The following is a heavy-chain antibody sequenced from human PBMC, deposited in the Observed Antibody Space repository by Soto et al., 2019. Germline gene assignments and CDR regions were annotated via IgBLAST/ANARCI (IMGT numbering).Heavy chain of an antibody. CDR2: ISSSSSYI. CDR1: GFTFSSYS. V-gene: IGHV3-21*01. Sequence: LRLSCAASGFTFSSYSMNWVRQAPGKGLEWVSSISSSSSYIYYADSVKGRFTISRDNAKNSLYLQMNSLRAEDTAVYYCATGYCSGGSCYGAFDIWGQGTMVTVSS. D-gene: IGHD2-15*01. J-gene: IGHJ3*02. CDR3: ATGYCSGGSCYGAFDI.